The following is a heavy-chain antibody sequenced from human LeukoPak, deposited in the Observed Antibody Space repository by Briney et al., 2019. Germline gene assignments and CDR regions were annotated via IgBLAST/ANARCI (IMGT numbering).Heavy chain of an antibody. CDR1: GGSFSGYY. Sequence: SETLSLTCSVYGGSFSGYYWSWIRQPRGKGLEWIGEINHSGSTNYNSSLKSRVIISGDTSKNQFSPKLSSVTAADTAVYYCARTVTLDYWGQGTLVTVSS. CDR2: INHSGST. D-gene: IGHD4-23*01. CDR3: ARTVTLDY. V-gene: IGHV4-34*01. J-gene: IGHJ4*02.